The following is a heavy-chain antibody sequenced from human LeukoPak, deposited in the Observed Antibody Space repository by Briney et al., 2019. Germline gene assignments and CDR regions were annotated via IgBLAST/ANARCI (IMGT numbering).Heavy chain of an antibody. CDR3: ARHSSGYYDSSGYYNWFDP. Sequence: PSETLSLTCTVSGGSISSYYWSWIRQPPGKGLEWIGYIYYSGSTNYNPSLKSRVTISVDTSKNQFSLKLCSVTAADTAVYYCARHSSGYYDSSGYYNWFDPWGQGTLVTVSS. CDR2: IYYSGST. J-gene: IGHJ5*02. CDR1: GGSISSYY. V-gene: IGHV4-59*08. D-gene: IGHD3-22*01.